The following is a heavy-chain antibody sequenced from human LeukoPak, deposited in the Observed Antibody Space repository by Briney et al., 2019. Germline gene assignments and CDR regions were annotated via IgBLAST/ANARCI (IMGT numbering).Heavy chain of an antibody. Sequence: ASVKVSCKASGYTFTSYGITWVRQAPGQGLEWIGWINAYNHNTDYAQKLQGRVTMTTDTSTSTAYMELRSLRSDDTAVYYCARLFCTGDRCYRYFDYWGQGTLVTVSS. CDR1: GYTFTSYG. CDR2: INAYNHNT. D-gene: IGHD2-15*01. V-gene: IGHV1-18*01. CDR3: ARLFCTGDRCYRYFDY. J-gene: IGHJ4*02.